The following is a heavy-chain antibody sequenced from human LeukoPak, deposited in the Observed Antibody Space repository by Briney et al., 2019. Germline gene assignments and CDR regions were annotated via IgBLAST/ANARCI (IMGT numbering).Heavy chain of an antibody. D-gene: IGHD3-3*01. V-gene: IGHV3-23*01. J-gene: IGHJ5*02. CDR2: ISGSGGST. CDR3: AKDPRGGLLEWSWRYDWFDP. CDR1: GFTFSSYA. Sequence: GGSLRLSCAASGFTFSSYAMSWVRQAPGKGLEWVSAISGSGGSTYYADSVKGRFTISRDNSKNTLYLQMNSLRAEDTAVYYCAKDPRGGLLEWSWRYDWFDPWGQGTLVTVSS.